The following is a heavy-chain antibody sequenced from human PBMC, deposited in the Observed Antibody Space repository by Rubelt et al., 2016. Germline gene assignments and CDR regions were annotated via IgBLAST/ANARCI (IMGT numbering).Heavy chain of an antibody. V-gene: IGHV1-18*01. CDR3: ARDLPPFRRYNWNFPLDY. Sequence: QVQLVQSGAEVKKPGASVKVSCKASGYTFTSYGISWVRQAPGQGLEWMGWISAYNGNTNYAQKLQGRGTMTTDTSTGPAYMELRSLRSDDTAVYYCARDLPPFRRYNWNFPLDYWGQGTLVTVSS. CDR1: GYTFTSYG. D-gene: IGHD1-7*01. CDR2: ISAYNGNT. J-gene: IGHJ4*02.